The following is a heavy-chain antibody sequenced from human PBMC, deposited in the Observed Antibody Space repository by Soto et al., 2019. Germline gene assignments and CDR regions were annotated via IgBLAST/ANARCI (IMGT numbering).Heavy chain of an antibody. D-gene: IGHD6-19*01. CDR3: ARVKYSSGWYPDY. CDR2: ISSSSSYI. Sequence: GGSLRLSCAASGFTFSSYSMNWVRQAPGKGLEWVSSISSSSSYIYYADSVKGRFTISRDNAKNSLYLQMNSLRAEDTAVNYCARVKYSSGWYPDYWGQGTLVTVSS. CDR1: GFTFSSYS. J-gene: IGHJ4*02. V-gene: IGHV3-21*01.